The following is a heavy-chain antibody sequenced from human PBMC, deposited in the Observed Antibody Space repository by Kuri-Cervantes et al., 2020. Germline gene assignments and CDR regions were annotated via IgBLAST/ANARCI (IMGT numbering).Heavy chain of an antibody. CDR2: IYYSGST. V-gene: IGHV4-59*08. Sequence: SETLSLTCTVSGGSISSYYWSWIRQPPGKGLEWIGYIYYSGSTNYNPSLKSRVTISVDTSKNQFSLKLSSVTAADTAVYYCARASVNYDFWSGYSGSGPIDYWGQGTLVTVSS. J-gene: IGHJ4*02. CDR1: GGSISSYY. D-gene: IGHD3-3*01. CDR3: ARASVNYDFWSGYSGSGPIDY.